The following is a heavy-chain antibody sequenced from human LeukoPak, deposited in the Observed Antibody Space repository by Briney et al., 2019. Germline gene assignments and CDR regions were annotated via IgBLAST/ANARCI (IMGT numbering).Heavy chain of an antibody. CDR3: ARHFADDYSGYVPHFDS. CDR2: IYYSGST. J-gene: IGHJ4*02. CDR1: GGSISSYY. Sequence: PSETLSLTCTVSGGSISSYYWSWIRQPPGKGLEWIGYIYYSGSTNYNPSLKSRVTISVDTSKNQFSLKLSSVTAADTAVYYCARHFADDYSGYVPHFDSWGQGTLVTVSS. D-gene: IGHD5-12*01. V-gene: IGHV4-59*08.